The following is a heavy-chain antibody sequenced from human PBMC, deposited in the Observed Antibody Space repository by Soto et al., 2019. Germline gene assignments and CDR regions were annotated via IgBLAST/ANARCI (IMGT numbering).Heavy chain of an antibody. Sequence: GGSLRLSCAASGFTFSSYGIHWVRQAPGKGLEWVAGISYDGGNKYYGDAVKGRFTISRDNSKNTLFLQMNSLRADDTAVYYCVKDLYYSRSDYFDPWGQGILVTVSS. CDR2: ISYDGGNK. V-gene: IGHV3-30*18. D-gene: IGHD2-15*01. CDR3: VKDLYYSRSDYFDP. J-gene: IGHJ5*02. CDR1: GFTFSSYG.